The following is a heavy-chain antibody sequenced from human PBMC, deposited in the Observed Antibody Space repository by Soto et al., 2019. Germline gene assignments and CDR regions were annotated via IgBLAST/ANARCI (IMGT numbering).Heavy chain of an antibody. CDR1: GFTFTSSA. CDR3: AADHDDILTGPHNWFDP. J-gene: IGHJ5*02. D-gene: IGHD3-9*01. Sequence: SVKVSCKASGFTFTSSAVQWVRQARGQRLEWIGWIVVGSGNTNYAQKFQERVTITRDMSTSTAYMELSSLRSEDTAVYYCAADHDDILTGPHNWFDPWGQGTLVTVSS. CDR2: IVVGSGNT. V-gene: IGHV1-58*01.